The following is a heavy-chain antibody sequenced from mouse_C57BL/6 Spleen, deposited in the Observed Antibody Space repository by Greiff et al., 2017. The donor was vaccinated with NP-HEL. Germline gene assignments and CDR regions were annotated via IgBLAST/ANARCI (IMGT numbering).Heavy chain of an antibody. CDR1: GYTFTDYE. Sequence: VKLMESGAELVRPGASVTLSCKASGYTFTDYEMHWVKQTPVHGLEWIGAIDPETGGTAYNQKFKGKAILTADKSSSTAYMELRSLTSEDSAVYYCTRCGYGPFDYWGQGTTLTVSS. D-gene: IGHD1-1*02. CDR3: TRCGYGPFDY. CDR2: IDPETGGT. V-gene: IGHV1-15*01. J-gene: IGHJ2*01.